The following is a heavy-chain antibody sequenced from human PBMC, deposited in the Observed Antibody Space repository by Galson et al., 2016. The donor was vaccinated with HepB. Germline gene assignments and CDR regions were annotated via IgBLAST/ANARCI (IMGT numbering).Heavy chain of an antibody. V-gene: IGHV5-10-1*01. CDR3: ARGDSSGYYYSYGYFDL. J-gene: IGHJ2*01. CDR1: GYSFTNYW. CDR2: IDPSDSYI. D-gene: IGHD3-22*01. Sequence: QSGAEVKKPGESLRISCKGSGYSFTNYWISWVRQMPGKGLEWMGRIDPSDSYINYSPSFQGHVSISADKSISTAYLQWSSLTASDTAMYYCARGDSSGYYYSYGYFDLWGRGTLVTVSS.